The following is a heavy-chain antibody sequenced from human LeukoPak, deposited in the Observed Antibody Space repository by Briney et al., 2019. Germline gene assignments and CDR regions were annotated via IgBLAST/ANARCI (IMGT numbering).Heavy chain of an antibody. CDR1: GYTFTGYY. CDR2: INPNSGGT. V-gene: IGHV1-2*02. D-gene: IGHD3-3*01. CDR3: ARALRFLEWFYDY. Sequence: ASVKVPCKASGYTFTGYYMHWVRQAPGQGLEWMGWINPNSGGTNYAQKFQGRVTMTRDTSISTAYMELSRLRSDDTAVYYCARALRFLEWFYDYWGQGTLVTVSS. J-gene: IGHJ4*02.